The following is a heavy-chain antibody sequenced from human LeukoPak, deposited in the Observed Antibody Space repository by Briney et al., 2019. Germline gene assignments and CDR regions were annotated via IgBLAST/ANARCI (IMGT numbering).Heavy chain of an antibody. Sequence: ASVKVSFKASGGTFSSYAISWVRQAPGRGLEWMGRIVPILGIANYAQKFQGRVTITADKSTSTAYMELGSLRSEDTAVYYCARLSFGRTGGYFDYWGQGTLVTVSS. CDR1: GGTFSSYA. CDR2: IVPILGIA. J-gene: IGHJ4*02. V-gene: IGHV1-69*04. CDR3: ARLSFGRTGGYFDY. D-gene: IGHD4-23*01.